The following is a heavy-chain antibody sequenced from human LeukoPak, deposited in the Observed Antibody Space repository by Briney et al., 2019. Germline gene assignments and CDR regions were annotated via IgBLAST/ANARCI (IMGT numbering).Heavy chain of an antibody. Sequence: PSETLSLTCAVYGGSLSGYYWSWIRQSPGKGLEWIGEINLSGSTKYNPSLKSRVTISVDTSKNQFSLKLSSVTAADTAVYYCARVNPIYDILTGYCDYWGQGTLVTVSS. D-gene: IGHD3-9*01. CDR2: INLSGST. CDR3: ARVNPIYDILTGYCDY. CDR1: GGSLSGYY. V-gene: IGHV4-34*01. J-gene: IGHJ4*02.